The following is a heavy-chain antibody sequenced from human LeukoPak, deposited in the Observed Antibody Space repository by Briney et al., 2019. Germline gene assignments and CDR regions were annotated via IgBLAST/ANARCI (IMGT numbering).Heavy chain of an antibody. CDR3: ARDLYYDSSGYFDY. D-gene: IGHD3-22*01. J-gene: IGHJ4*02. Sequence: SVKASCKASGGTFSSYAISWVRQAPGQGLEWMGGIIPIFGTANYAQKFQGRVTITTDESTSTAYMELSSLRSEDTAVYYWARDLYYDSSGYFDYWGQGTLVTVSS. CDR1: GGTFSSYA. V-gene: IGHV1-69*05. CDR2: IIPIFGTA.